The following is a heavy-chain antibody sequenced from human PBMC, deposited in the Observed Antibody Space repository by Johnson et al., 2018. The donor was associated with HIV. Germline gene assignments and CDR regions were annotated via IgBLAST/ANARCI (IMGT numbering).Heavy chain of an antibody. Sequence: QVQLVESGGGLVKPGGSLRLSCAASGFTFSSYAMHWVRQAPGKGLEWVAVISYDGSNKYYADSVKGRFTISRDNSKNTLYLQINSLRAEDTAVYYCAKERGKRWLPPRDAFDIWGQGTMVTVSS. J-gene: IGHJ3*02. CDR3: AKERGKRWLPPRDAFDI. D-gene: IGHD5-24*01. CDR2: ISYDGSNK. CDR1: GFTFSSYA. V-gene: IGHV3-30*04.